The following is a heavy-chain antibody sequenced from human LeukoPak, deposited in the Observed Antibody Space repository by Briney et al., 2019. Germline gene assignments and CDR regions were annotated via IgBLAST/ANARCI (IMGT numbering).Heavy chain of an antibody. CDR3: ARRPNDILTNYGASSMFDF. Sequence: PSQTLSLTCTVSGGSISSGGYYWSWIRQHPGKGLEWIGYIHHSGSTYYNPSLKSRLTISVDTSKNQFFLKLTSVTAADTAVYYCARRPNDILTNYGASSMFDFWGQGTLVTVSS. J-gene: IGHJ4*02. D-gene: IGHD3-9*01. CDR1: GGSISSGGYY. V-gene: IGHV4-31*03. CDR2: IHHSGST.